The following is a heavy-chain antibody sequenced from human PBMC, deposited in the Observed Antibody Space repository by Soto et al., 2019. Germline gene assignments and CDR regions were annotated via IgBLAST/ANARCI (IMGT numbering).Heavy chain of an antibody. V-gene: IGHV1-18*01. J-gene: IGHJ4*02. D-gene: IGHD3-22*01. CDR3: ARCNYYESSGYSDY. CDR2: INTYNGNA. CDR1: GYTFRNHG. Sequence: QVQLVQSGAEVKKPGASVKVSCKASGYTFRNHGISWVRQAPGQGLEWMGWINTYNGNANYAQKLQGRVTMTTDTSTSTAYMEVRSLRSDDTAVYYCARCNYYESSGYSDYWGQGTLLAVSS.